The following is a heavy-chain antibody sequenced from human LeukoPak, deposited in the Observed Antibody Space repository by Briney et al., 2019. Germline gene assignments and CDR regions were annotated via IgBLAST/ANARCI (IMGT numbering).Heavy chain of an antibody. CDR1: GGSISSYY. J-gene: IGHJ4*02. CDR2: IYYSGST. Sequence: PPETLSLTCTVSGGSISSYYWSWIRQPPGKGLEWIGYIYYSGSTNYNPSLKSRVTISVDTSKNQFSLKLSSVTAADTAVYYCARGPYRKSGSGSFYYWGQGTLVTVSS. V-gene: IGHV4-59*01. D-gene: IGHD3-10*01. CDR3: ARGPYRKSGSGSFYY.